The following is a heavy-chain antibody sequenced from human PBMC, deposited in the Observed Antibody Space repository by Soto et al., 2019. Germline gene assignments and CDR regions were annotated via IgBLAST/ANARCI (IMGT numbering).Heavy chain of an antibody. J-gene: IGHJ6*02. V-gene: IGHV1-3*01. CDR3: ASSYYYDSSGYSSLYYYYGMDV. CDR2: INAGNGNI. CDR1: GYTFTSYA. D-gene: IGHD3-22*01. Sequence: ASVKVSCKASGYTFTSYAMHWVRQAPGQRLEWMGWINAGNGNIKYSQKFQGRITITRDTSASTAYMELSSLRSEDTAVYYCASSYYYDSSGYSSLYYYYGMDVWGQGTTVTVSS.